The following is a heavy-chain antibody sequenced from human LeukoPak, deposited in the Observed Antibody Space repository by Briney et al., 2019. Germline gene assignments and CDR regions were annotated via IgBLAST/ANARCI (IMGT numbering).Heavy chain of an antibody. J-gene: IGHJ6*03. CDR1: GFTFRTYW. D-gene: IGHD3-3*01. V-gene: IGHV3-7*01. CDR3: ARDYDRYYMDV. CDR2: IKQDGNEK. Sequence: GGSLRLSCAAPGFTFRTYWMSWVRQAPGKGLEWVANIKQDGNEKYYVDSVKGRFTISRDNAKNSLDLQMNSLRAEDTAVYYCARDYDRYYMDVWGKGTTVTVSS.